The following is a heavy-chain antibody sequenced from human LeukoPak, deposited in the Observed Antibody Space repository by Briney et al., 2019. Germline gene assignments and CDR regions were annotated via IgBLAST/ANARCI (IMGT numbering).Heavy chain of an antibody. D-gene: IGHD6-13*01. J-gene: IGHJ4*02. V-gene: IGHV1-46*01. CDR1: GYTFTGYY. CDR3: GREPPNSSSWYLRRYYFDY. CDR2: INPSGGST. Sequence: GASVQVSCKASGYTFTGYYMHWVRPAPGQGLEWMGIINPSGGSTSYAQKFQGRVTMTRDMSTSTVYMEMSSLRCEDTAVYYCGREPPNSSSWYLRRYYFDYWGQGTLVTVSS.